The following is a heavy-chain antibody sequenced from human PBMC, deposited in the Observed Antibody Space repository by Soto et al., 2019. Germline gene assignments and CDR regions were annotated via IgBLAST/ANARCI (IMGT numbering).Heavy chain of an antibody. V-gene: IGHV4-31*03. Sequence: PSETLSLTCTVSGGSISSGGYYWSWIRQHPGKVLEWIGYIYYSGSTYYNPSLKSRVTISVDTSKNQFSLKLSSVTAADTAVYYCARGGMDIVVVPAAINNWFDPWGQGTLVTVSS. CDR1: GGSISSGGYY. J-gene: IGHJ5*02. CDR2: IYYSGST. D-gene: IGHD2-2*03. CDR3: ARGGMDIVVVPAAINNWFDP.